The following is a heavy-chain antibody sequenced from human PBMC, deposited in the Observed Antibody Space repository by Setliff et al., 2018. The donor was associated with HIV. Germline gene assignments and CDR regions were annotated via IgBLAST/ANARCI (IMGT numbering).Heavy chain of an antibody. CDR3: ARVATVVTHLYYYYYYMDV. Sequence: SETLSLTCIVSGGSISSGGYYWSWIRQHPGNGLEWIGYIYYSGSTYYNPSLKSRVTMSVDTSKNQFSVKLSSVTAGDTAVYYCARVATVVTHLYYYYYYMDVRGKGTTVTVSS. V-gene: IGHV4-31*03. D-gene: IGHD2-15*01. CDR1: GGSISSGGYY. J-gene: IGHJ6*03. CDR2: IYYSGST.